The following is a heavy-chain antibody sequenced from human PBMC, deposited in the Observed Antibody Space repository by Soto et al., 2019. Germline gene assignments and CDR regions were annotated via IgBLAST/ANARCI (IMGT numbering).Heavy chain of an antibody. CDR1: DESVTSPGNY. V-gene: IGHV4-31*11. D-gene: IGHD2-15*01. J-gene: IGHJ1*01. CDR2: ISSGGRP. CDR3: TLNHCAGGGCYDRDY. Sequence: VQLQESGPGLVKPSQTLSLTCAVSDESVTSPGNYWNWIRQRPDTGLERIGYISSGGRPFYNPSLQSRVSLSLDTSNNLFSLTLNSVTAADTAVYYCTLNHCAGGGCYDRDYWGQGTRVTVSS.